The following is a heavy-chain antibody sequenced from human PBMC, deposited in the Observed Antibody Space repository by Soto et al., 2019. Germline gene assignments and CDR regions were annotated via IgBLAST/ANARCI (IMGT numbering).Heavy chain of an antibody. CDR1: GFTFSSNW. Sequence: GGSLRLSCAASGFTFSSNWMHWARQAPGKGLGLVSRINSDESTTNYADSVKGRFTTSRDNAKNTLSLQMNSVRAEDTAVYYCARVPTFESSGYYPDYWGQGTLVTVSS. J-gene: IGHJ4*02. V-gene: IGHV3-74*01. CDR3: ARVPTFESSGYYPDY. D-gene: IGHD3-22*01. CDR2: INSDESTT.